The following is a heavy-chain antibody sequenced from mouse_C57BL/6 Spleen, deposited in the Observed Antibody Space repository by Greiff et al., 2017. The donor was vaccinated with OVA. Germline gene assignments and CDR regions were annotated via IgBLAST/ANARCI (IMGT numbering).Heavy chain of an antibody. J-gene: IGHJ4*01. V-gene: IGHV1-69*01. CDR3: ARKAGSSYAMDY. Sequence: QVQLQQPGAELVMPGASVKLSCKASGYTFTSYWMHWVKQRPGQGLEWIGEIDPSDSYTNYNQKFQGKSTLAVDKSSSTAYMQLSSLTSEDSAVYYCARKAGSSYAMDYWGQGTSVTVSS. CDR1: GYTFTSYW. D-gene: IGHD1-1*01. CDR2: IDPSDSYT.